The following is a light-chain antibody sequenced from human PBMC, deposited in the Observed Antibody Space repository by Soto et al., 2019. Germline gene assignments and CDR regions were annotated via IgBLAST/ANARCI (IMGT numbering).Light chain of an antibody. CDR1: QDINNF. V-gene: IGKV1-33*01. J-gene: IGKJ2*01. CDR3: QQYETLPYT. CDR2: HTS. Sequence: EIQMTQSPSSLPASVGDRVTIACQASQDINNFLNWYQQKPGEAPKLLIFHTSNLEAGAPSRFSGSGSGTSFTLTITSLQPEDFATYYCQQYETLPYTFAPGTKVDIK.